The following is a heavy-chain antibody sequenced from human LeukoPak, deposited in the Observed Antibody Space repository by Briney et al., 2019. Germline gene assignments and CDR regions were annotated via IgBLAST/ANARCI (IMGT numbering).Heavy chain of an antibody. CDR1: GGSISSYY. CDR2: IYNSGST. V-gene: IGHV4-59*12. Sequence: SETLSLTCTVSGGSISSYYWSWIRQPPGKGLEWIGYIYNSGSTNYNPSLKSRVTISVDTSKNQFSLKLSSVTAADTAVYYCARGEVTSVDYWGQGTLVTVSS. CDR3: ARGEVTSVDY. D-gene: IGHD4-23*01. J-gene: IGHJ4*02.